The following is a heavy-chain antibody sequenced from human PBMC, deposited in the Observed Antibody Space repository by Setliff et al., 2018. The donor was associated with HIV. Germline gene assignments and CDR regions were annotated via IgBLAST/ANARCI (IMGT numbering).Heavy chain of an antibody. CDR3: ARGGTMVRGVILN. D-gene: IGHD3-10*01. J-gene: IGHJ4*02. Sequence: SETLSLTCTFSGASIISYYWNWVRQPPGRGLEWIGYFYYDGSAKYNPSLKSRVAISAGTSKYQFSLTLRSVTAADTAVYYCARGGTMVRGVILNWGQGTLVTVSS. V-gene: IGHV4-59*12. CDR2: FYYDGSA. CDR1: GASIISYY.